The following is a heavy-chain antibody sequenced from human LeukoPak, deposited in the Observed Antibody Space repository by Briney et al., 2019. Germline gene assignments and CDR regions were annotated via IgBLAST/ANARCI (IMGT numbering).Heavy chain of an antibody. CDR3: ARHYYDSSPSDY. CDR2: IRYDGSNK. CDR1: GFTFSSYG. Sequence: GGSLRLSCAASGFTFSSYGMHWVRQAPGKGLEWVAFIRYDGSNKYYADSVKGRFTISRDNSKNSLYLQMNSLRAEDTALYYCARHYYDSSPSDYWGQGTLVTVSS. V-gene: IGHV3-30*02. D-gene: IGHD3-22*01. J-gene: IGHJ4*02.